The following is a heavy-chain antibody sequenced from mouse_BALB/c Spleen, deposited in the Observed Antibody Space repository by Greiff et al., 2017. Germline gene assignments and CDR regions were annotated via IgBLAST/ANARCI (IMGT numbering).Heavy chain of an antibody. V-gene: IGHV14-3*02. CDR2: INPANGNT. CDR3: ARERWSDY. J-gene: IGHJ2*01. CDR1: GFTFNDYY. D-gene: IGHD2-3*01. Sequence: VQLQQSGAELVKPGASVKLSCTASGFTFNDYYMHWVKQRPEQGLEWIGRINPANGNTKYDPKFQGKATITADTSSNTAYLQLSSLTSEDTAVYYCARERWSDYWGQGTTLTVSS.